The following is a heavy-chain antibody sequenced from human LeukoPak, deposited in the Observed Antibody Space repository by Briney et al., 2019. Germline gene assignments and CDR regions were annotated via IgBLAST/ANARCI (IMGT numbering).Heavy chain of an antibody. D-gene: IGHD5-18*01. V-gene: IGHV3-48*03. CDR2: ISSSGSTI. Sequence: GGSLRLSCAASGFTFSSYEMNWVRQAPGKGLEWVSYISSSGSTIYYADSVKGRLTISRDNSKNTLYLQMNSLRAEDTAVYYCAKDETAMVTGFDYWGQGTLVTVSS. CDR3: AKDETAMVTGFDY. J-gene: IGHJ4*02. CDR1: GFTFSSYE.